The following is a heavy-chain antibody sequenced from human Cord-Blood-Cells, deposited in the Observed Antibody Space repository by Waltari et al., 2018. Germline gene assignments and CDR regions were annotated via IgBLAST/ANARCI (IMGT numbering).Heavy chain of an antibody. CDR1: GFTFSGSA. CDR2: IRSKADSYAT. D-gene: IGHD3-9*01. CDR3: TRFRLNNFDY. V-gene: IGHV3-73*02. Sequence: EVQLVESGGGLVQRGGSLTLSCAASGFTFSGSAMHWVRQASGKGLEWVGRIRSKADSYATAYAASVKGRFTISRDDSKNTAYLQMNSLKTEDTAVYYCTRFRLNNFDYWGQGTLVTVSS. J-gene: IGHJ4*02.